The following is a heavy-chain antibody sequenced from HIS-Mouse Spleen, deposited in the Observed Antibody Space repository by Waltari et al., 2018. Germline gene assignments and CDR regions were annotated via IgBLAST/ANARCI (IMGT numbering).Heavy chain of an antibody. V-gene: IGHV3-30*04. D-gene: IGHD3-10*01. Sequence: QVQLVESGGGVVQPGRSLRLPCAASGFTFSSYAMHWVLQGQGKGLEWVAVISYDGSNKYYADSVKGRFTISRDNSKNTLYLQMNSLRAEDTAVYYCARGASGSGSQWYFDYWGQGTLVTVSS. CDR1: GFTFSSYA. J-gene: IGHJ4*02. CDR3: ARGASGSGSQWYFDY. CDR2: ISYDGSNK.